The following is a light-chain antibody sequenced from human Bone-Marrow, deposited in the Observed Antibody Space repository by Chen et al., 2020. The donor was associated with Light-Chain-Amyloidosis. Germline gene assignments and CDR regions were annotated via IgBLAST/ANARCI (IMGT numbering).Light chain of an antibody. V-gene: IGLV3-21*02. CDR3: QVWDRSSDRPV. Sequence: SYVLTQPSSVSVSPGQRATLAWGGNNIGSTSVHWYQQTPGQAPLLVVYDDSDRPAGTPGRLAGSNSGNTATLTISRVEAGDEADYYCQVWDRSSDRPVFGGGTKLTVL. J-gene: IGLJ3*02. CDR1: NIGSTS. CDR2: DDS.